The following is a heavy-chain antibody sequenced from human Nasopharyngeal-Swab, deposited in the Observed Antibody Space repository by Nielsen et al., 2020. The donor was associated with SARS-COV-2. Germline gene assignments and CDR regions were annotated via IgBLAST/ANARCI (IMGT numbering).Heavy chain of an antibody. CDR2: ISSSSSTI. CDR1: GFTFSNYW. D-gene: IGHD1-1*01. V-gene: IGHV3-48*04. J-gene: IGHJ6*02. CDR3: ARSPMTSYNNYYYYYGMDV. Sequence: GESLKISCAASGFTFSNYWMHWVRQAPGKGLEWVSYISSSSSTIYYADSVKGRFTISRDNAKNSLYLQMNSLRAEDTAVYYCARSPMTSYNNYYYYYGMDVWGQGTTVTVSS.